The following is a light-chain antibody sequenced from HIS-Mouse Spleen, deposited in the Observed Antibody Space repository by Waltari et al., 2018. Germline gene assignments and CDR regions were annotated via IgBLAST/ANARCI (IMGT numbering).Light chain of an antibody. Sequence: SYELTQPPSVSVSPGQTARITFSGAALPKKYASWYQQKSGQAPVLVIYEDSKRPSGIPERFSGSSSGTMATLTISGAQVEDEADYYCYSTDSSGNHRVFGGGTKLTVL. J-gene: IGLJ2*01. CDR1: ALPKKY. V-gene: IGLV3-10*01. CDR2: EDS. CDR3: YSTDSSGNHRV.